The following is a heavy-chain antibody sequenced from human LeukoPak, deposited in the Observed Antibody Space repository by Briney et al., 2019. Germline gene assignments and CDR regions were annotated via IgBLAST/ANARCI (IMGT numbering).Heavy chain of an antibody. Sequence: GASVKVSCKASGGTFSSYAISWVRQAPGQGLEWMGRIIPILGIANYAQKFQGRVTITADKSTSTAYMELSSLRSEDTAVYYCARVAQDSSGYPYWGQGTLVTVSS. CDR1: GGTFSSYA. D-gene: IGHD3-22*01. CDR3: ARVAQDSSGYPY. V-gene: IGHV1-69*04. CDR2: IIPILGIA. J-gene: IGHJ4*02.